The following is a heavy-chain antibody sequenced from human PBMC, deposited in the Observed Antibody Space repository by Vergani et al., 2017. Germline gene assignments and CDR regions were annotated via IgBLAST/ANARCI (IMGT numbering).Heavy chain of an antibody. V-gene: IGHV1-69*01. Sequence: QVQLVQSGAEVKKPGSSVKVSCKASGGTFSSYAISWVRQAPGQGLEWMGGIIPIFGTANYAQKFQGRVTITADESTSTAYMELSSLRSEDTAVYYCARGRDCSSTSCYTGGGLIWDIWGQGTMVTVSS. J-gene: IGHJ3*02. CDR2: IIPIFGTA. CDR1: GGTFSSYA. CDR3: ARGRDCSSTSCYTGGGLIWDI. D-gene: IGHD2-2*02.